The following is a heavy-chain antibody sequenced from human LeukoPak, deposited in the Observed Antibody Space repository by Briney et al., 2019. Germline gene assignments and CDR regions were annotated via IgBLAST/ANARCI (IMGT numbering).Heavy chain of an antibody. J-gene: IGHJ4*02. CDR3: ARDITYCGGDCYSFDN. CDR2: INPSGGSR. CDR1: GYTFTSYY. V-gene: IGHV1-46*01. Sequence: ASVKVSCKASGYTFTSYYMHWVRQAPGPGLEWMGIINPSGGSRRYAKKFQRRVTMTRDTSTSTVYMELSSLRSEDTAVYYCARDITYCGGDCYSFDNWGQGTLGTVSS. D-gene: IGHD2-21*02.